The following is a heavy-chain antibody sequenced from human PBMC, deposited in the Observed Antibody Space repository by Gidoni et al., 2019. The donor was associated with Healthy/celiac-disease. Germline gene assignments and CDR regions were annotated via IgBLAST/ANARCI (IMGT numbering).Heavy chain of an antibody. D-gene: IGHD6-19*01. Sequence: QVQLQESGPGLVKPSETLSLTCTVSAGSISSYYWSWTRQPAGKGLEWIGRIYTSGSTNSNPSLKSRVTMSVDTSKNQFSLKLSSVTAADTAVYYCARGAVAGDYFDYWGQGTLVTVSS. V-gene: IGHV4-4*07. CDR1: AGSISSYY. J-gene: IGHJ4*02. CDR2: IYTSGST. CDR3: ARGAVAGDYFDY.